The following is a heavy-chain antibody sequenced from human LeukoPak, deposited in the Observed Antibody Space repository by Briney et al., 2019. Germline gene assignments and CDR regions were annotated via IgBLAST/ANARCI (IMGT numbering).Heavy chain of an antibody. CDR3: TKGTIWLPFDY. V-gene: IGHV3-23*01. D-gene: IGHD5-18*01. CDR1: GFTFSNAW. J-gene: IGHJ4*02. Sequence: GGSLRLSCVASGFTFSNAWMNWARQAPGKGLEWVSAISGSGGSTYYADSVKGRFTISRDNSKNTLYLQMNSLRAEDTAVYYCTKGTIWLPFDYWGQGTLVTVSS. CDR2: ISGSGGST.